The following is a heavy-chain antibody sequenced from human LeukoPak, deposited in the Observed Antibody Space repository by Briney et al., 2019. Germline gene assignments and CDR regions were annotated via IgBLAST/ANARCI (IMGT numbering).Heavy chain of an antibody. CDR2: ISAYNGDT. J-gene: IGHJ6*03. Sequence: ASVKVSCKASGYTFSSYGISWVRQAPGQGLEWMGWISAYNGDTHYAQKFQGRVTMTTDTSTGTVYMEVRGLRSDDTAMYYCARGPGGRRGYYPLEDSYYYYYMDVWGKGTTVTVSS. D-gene: IGHD3-22*01. V-gene: IGHV1-18*01. CDR1: GYTFSSYG. CDR3: ARGPGGRRGYYPLEDSYYYYYMDV.